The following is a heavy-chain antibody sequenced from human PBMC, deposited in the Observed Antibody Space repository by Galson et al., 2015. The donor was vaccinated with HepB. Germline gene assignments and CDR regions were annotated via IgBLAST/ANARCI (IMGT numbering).Heavy chain of an antibody. CDR3: ARVLRYFDWSPGGAFDI. D-gene: IGHD3-9*01. J-gene: IGHJ3*02. CDR1: GASITSSDKS. V-gene: IGHV4-39*01. Sequence: ETLSLTCTVSGASITSSDKSWGWIRQPPGKGLEWIGTIYYSANTYYNPSLKSRITLSLDTSKNQFSLRLTSVTAADTAVYYCARVLRYFDWSPGGAFDIWGQGTMVTVSS. CDR2: IYYSANT.